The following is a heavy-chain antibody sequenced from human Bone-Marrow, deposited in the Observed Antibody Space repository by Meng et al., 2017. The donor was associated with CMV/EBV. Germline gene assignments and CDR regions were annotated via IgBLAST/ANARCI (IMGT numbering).Heavy chain of an antibody. CDR2: ISSSGSAI. J-gene: IGHJ4*02. Sequence: GGSLRLSCAASGFTSSDYEMTWVRQAPGKGLEWVSYISSSGSAIYYADSVRGRFTISRDNAKNSVSLQMNSLRADDAAVYYCARLGVVVAGKVGYWGQGTLVTVSS. CDR1: GFTSSDYE. D-gene: IGHD2-15*01. V-gene: IGHV3-48*03. CDR3: ARLGVVVAGKVGY.